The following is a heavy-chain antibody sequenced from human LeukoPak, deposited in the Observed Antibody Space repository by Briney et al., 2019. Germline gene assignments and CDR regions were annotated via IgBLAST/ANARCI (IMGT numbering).Heavy chain of an antibody. Sequence: SETLSLTCTVSGASISSSSYYWGWIRQPPGKGLEWIGSIYYIGSTNYNPSLRSRVTISVDTSKNQLSLKLSSVTAADTAVYYCARPYHLYSSGDYWGQGTLVTVSS. D-gene: IGHD6-19*01. CDR3: ARPYHLYSSGDY. CDR1: GASISSSSYY. CDR2: IYYIGST. V-gene: IGHV4-39*01. J-gene: IGHJ4*02.